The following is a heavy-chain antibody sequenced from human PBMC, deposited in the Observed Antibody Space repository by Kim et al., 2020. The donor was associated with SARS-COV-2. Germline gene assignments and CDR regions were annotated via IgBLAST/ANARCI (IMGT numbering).Heavy chain of an antibody. D-gene: IGHD3-10*01. V-gene: IGHV2-5*01. Sequence: RYSPSLKSRITSTKDTSKNQVVLTMTNMDPVDTATYYCAHRRSFISGSFDYWGQGTLVTVSS. J-gene: IGHJ4*02. CDR3: AHRRSFISGSFDY.